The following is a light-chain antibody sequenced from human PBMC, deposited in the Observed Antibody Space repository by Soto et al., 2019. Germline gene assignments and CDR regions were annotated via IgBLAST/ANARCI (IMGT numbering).Light chain of an antibody. Sequence: DIQMTQSPSFLSASVGDKLSITGRATESVSKWLSWYQEKPGNPPRPLIYDASTLESGVPSRFSGSGSGTEFTLTISSLQADDFAIYYCQQYNSYSWTFGQGTKVDIK. V-gene: IGKV1-5*01. J-gene: IGKJ1*01. CDR1: ESVSKW. CDR2: DAS. CDR3: QQYNSYSWT.